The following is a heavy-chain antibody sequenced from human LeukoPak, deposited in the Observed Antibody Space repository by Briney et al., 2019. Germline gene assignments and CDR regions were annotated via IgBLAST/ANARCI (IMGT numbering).Heavy chain of an antibody. D-gene: IGHD6-13*01. Sequence: SETLSLTCTVSGGSISSYYWSWIRQLPGKGLEWIGYIYYSGSTNYNPSLKSRVTISVDTSKNQFSLKLSSVTAADTAVYYCARGGGSSWYEDYWGQGTLVTVSS. CDR1: GGSISSYY. V-gene: IGHV4-59*01. CDR3: ARGGGSSWYEDY. J-gene: IGHJ4*02. CDR2: IYYSGST.